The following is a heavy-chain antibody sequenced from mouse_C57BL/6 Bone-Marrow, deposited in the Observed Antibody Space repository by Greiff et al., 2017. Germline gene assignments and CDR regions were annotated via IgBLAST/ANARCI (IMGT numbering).Heavy chain of an antibody. CDR3: ARSGPLGRSFDY. J-gene: IGHJ2*01. D-gene: IGHD4-1*01. CDR1: GYTFTSYW. CDR2: IYPTSGGT. Sequence: QVQLQQPGAELVKPGASVKMSCKASGYTFTSYWITGVKQRPGQGLGWIGDIYPTSGGTNYNEKFKSKAILTVDTSSNTAYMQLSSLTSEDSAVFYCARSGPLGRSFDYWGQGTTLTVSS. V-gene: IGHV1-55*01.